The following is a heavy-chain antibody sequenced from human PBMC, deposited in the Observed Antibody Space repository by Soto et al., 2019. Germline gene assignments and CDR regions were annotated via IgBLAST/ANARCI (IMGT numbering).Heavy chain of an antibody. CDR2: SRDKANSYTT. CDR3: AKSPSGRYSFED. D-gene: IGHD1-26*01. J-gene: IGHJ4*02. V-gene: IGHV3-72*01. CDR1: GFSFSDHY. Sequence: EVHLVDSGGGLVQPGGSLRLSCAASGFSFSDHYMDWVRQAPGKGLEWVGRSRDKANSYTTEYAASVKGRFTVSRDESKNSLYLQMNNLKTDDMAVYYCAKSPSGRYSFEDWGQGTLVTVSS.